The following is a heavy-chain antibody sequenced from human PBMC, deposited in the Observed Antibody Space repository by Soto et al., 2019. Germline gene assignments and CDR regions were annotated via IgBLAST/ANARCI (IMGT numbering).Heavy chain of an antibody. CDR3: ARTSARILQSALDI. CDR2: IYYSGST. CDR1: GGSIRSYY. D-gene: IGHD4-4*01. J-gene: IGHJ3*02. V-gene: IGHV4-59*01. Sequence: LSLTCTVSGGSIRSYYWSWIRQPPGKGLEWIGYIYYSGSTNYNPSLKSRVTISVDTSKNQFSLKLSSVTAADTAVYYCARTSARILQSALDISGKRTMVIFSS.